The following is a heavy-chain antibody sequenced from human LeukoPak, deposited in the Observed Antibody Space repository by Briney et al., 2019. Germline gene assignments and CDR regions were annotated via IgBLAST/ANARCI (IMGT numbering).Heavy chain of an antibody. D-gene: IGHD3-9*01. J-gene: IGHJ6*03. V-gene: IGHV4-34*01. CDR2: INHSGST. Sequence: GSLRLSCVASGFTISNYWMSWVRQPPGKGLESVGEINHSGSTNYNPSLKSRVTISVDTSKNQFSLKLSSVTAADTAVYYCARKLGGLLRYAHMDVWGKGTTVTVSS. CDR1: GFTISNYW. CDR3: ARKLGGLLRYAHMDV.